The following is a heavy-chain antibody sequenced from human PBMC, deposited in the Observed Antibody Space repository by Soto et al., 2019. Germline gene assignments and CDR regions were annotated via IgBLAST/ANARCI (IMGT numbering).Heavy chain of an antibody. CDR2: VSGSGGGT. CDR3: AKDKGGTTILTTFDY. D-gene: IGHD4-4*01. V-gene: IGHV3-23*01. J-gene: IGHJ4*02. CDR1: GFTFSTYA. Sequence: PVGSLRLSCSASGFTFSTYAMSWVRQAPGKGLEWVSGVSGSGGGTYYADSVQGRFTISRDNSKNTLYLQMNSLRAEDTAVYYCAKDKGGTTILTTFDYWGQGALVTVSS.